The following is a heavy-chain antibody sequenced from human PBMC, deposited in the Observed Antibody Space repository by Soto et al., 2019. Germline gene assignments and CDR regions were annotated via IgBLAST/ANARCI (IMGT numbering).Heavy chain of an antibody. J-gene: IGHJ4*02. CDR2: IYSNGGST. D-gene: IGHD3-22*01. CDR1: GFTFSNYA. V-gene: IGHV3-64D*06. CDR3: VKDRYYYDSSAYRSAY. Sequence: GGSLRLSCSASGFTFSNYAMHWVRQSPEKGLEYVSAIYSNGGSTFYADSVRGRFTISRDNSKNTLYLQMSSLRAEDTAVYYCVKDRYYYDSSAYRSAYWGQGTLVTVSS.